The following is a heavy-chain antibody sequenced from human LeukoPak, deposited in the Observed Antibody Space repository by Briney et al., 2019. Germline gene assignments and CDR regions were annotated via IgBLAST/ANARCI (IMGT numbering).Heavy chain of an antibody. Sequence: EASVKVSCKASGYTFTGYYMHWVRQAPGQGLEWMGWINPNSGGTNYAQKFQGRVTITADKSTSTAYKELSSLRSEDTAVYYCAKDQEEQWLEWFDPWGQGTLVTVSS. CDR3: AKDQEEQWLEWFDP. V-gene: IGHV1-2*02. J-gene: IGHJ5*02. CDR2: INPNSGGT. D-gene: IGHD6-19*01. CDR1: GYTFTGYY.